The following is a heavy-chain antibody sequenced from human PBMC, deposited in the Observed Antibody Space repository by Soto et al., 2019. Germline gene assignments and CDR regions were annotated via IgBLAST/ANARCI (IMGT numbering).Heavy chain of an antibody. D-gene: IGHD6-13*01. V-gene: IGHV4-34*01. CDR1: GGSFSGYY. CDR2: INHSGST. Sequence: SETLSLTCAVYGGSFSGYYWSWIRQPPGKGLEWIGEINHSGSTNYNPSLKSRVTISVDTSKNQFSLKLSSVTAADTAVYYCAREGRDSSSWYWFDPWGQGTLVTVSS. J-gene: IGHJ5*02. CDR3: AREGRDSSSWYWFDP.